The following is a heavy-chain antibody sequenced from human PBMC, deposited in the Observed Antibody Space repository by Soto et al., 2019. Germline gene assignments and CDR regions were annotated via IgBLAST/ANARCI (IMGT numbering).Heavy chain of an antibody. CDR1: GYTFTSYA. CDR3: ARGLGGDVGYFDY. V-gene: IGHV1-3*01. D-gene: IGHD2-21*02. CDR2: INAGNGNT. Sequence: QVXLVQXGXEVKXPGXSVKVSCKASGYTFTSYAMHWVRQAPGQRLEWMGWINAGNGNTKYSQKFQGRVTITRDTSASTAYMELSSLRSEDTAVYYCARGLGGDVGYFDYWGQGTLVTVSS. J-gene: IGHJ4*02.